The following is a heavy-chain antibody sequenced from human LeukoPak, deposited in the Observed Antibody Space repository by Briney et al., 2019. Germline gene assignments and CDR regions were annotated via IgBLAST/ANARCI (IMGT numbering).Heavy chain of an antibody. J-gene: IGHJ4*02. CDR2: FDPEDGET. V-gene: IGHV1-24*01. CDR1: GYTLTELS. Sequence: ASVKVSCKVSGYTLTELSMHWVRQAPGKGLEWMGGFDPEDGETIYAQKFQGRVTMTEDTSTDTAYMELSSLRSEDTAVYYCATVHPLGATGPYYFDYWGQGTLVTVSS. D-gene: IGHD5-12*01. CDR3: ATVHPLGATGPYYFDY.